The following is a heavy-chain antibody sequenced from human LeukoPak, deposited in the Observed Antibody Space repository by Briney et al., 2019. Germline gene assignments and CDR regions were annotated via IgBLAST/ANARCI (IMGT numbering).Heavy chain of an antibody. CDR3: AKGHDFWSGYYQNAFDI. J-gene: IGHJ3*02. CDR2: ISSSSSSI. V-gene: IGHV3-21*04. CDR1: GFTFNSYS. D-gene: IGHD3-3*01. Sequence: GGSLRLSCAASGFTFNSYSMNWVRQAPGKGLEWVSSISSSSSSIYYADSVKGRFTISRDNAKNSLYLQMNSLRAEDTALYYCAKGHDFWSGYYQNAFDIWGQGTMVTVSS.